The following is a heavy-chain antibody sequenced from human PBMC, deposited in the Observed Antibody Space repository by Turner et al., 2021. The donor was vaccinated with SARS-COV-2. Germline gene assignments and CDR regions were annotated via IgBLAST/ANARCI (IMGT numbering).Heavy chain of an antibody. CDR1: GYTLTELS. D-gene: IGHD2-21*02. Sequence: QVQLVQSGAEVKKPGASVKVSCKVSGYTLTELSMHWVRQAPVKGLEWMGGFDPEDAETIYAQKFQGRVTMTEDTSADTAYMELSSLRSEDTAVYYCATGYAYCGGDCSIDYWGQGTLVTVSS. V-gene: IGHV1-24*01. CDR3: ATGYAYCGGDCSIDY. CDR2: FDPEDAET. J-gene: IGHJ4*02.